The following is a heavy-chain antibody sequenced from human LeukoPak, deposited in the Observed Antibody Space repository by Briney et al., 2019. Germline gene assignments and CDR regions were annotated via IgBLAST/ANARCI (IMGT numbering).Heavy chain of an antibody. CDR3: ARHGKGGATDAFDI. J-gene: IGHJ3*02. D-gene: IGHD1-26*01. Sequence: SETLSLTCTVSGGSISSSSYYWGWIRQPPGKGLEWVGSIYYSGSSYYNTSLKSRVNISVDTSKNQSSLKLSSVTAADTAVYYCARHGKGGATDAFDIWGEGTMVTVS. V-gene: IGHV4-39*01. CDR2: IYYSGSS. CDR1: GGSISSSSYY.